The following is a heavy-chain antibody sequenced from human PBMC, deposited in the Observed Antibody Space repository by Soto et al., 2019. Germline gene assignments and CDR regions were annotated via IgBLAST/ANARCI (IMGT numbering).Heavy chain of an antibody. CDR3: ARGDGYNLSWFDP. J-gene: IGHJ5*02. CDR1: GGSFSGYY. V-gene: IGHV4-34*01. D-gene: IGHD5-12*01. CDR2: INHSGST. Sequence: SETLSLTCAVYGGSFSGYYWSWIRQPPGKGLEWIGEINHSGSTNYNPSLKSRVTISVDTSKNQFSLKLSSVTAADTAVYYCARGDGYNLSWFDPWGQGTLVTVS.